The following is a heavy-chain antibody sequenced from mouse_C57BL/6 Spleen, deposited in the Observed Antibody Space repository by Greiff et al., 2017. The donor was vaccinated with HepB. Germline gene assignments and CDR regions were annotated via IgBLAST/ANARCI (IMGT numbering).Heavy chain of an antibody. CDR2: IYPGDGDT. CDR3: APFFDYDFPFAY. J-gene: IGHJ3*01. V-gene: IGHV1-82*01. Sequence: QVQLQQSGPELVKPGASVKISCKASGYAFSSSWMNWVKQRPGKGLEWIGRIYPGDGDTNYNGKFKGKATLTADKSSSTAYMQLSSLTSEDSAVYFCAPFFDYDFPFAYWGQGTLVTVSA. D-gene: IGHD2-4*01. CDR1: GYAFSSSW.